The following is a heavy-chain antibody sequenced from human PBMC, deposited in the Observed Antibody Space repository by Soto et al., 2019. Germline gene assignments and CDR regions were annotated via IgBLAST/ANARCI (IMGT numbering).Heavy chain of an antibody. V-gene: IGHV1-2*04. D-gene: IGHD1-26*01. CDR1: GYTFTGYY. Sequence: GASVKVSCKASGYTFTGYYMHWVRQAPGQGLEWMGWINPNSGGTNYAQKFQGWVTMTRDTSISTAYMELSRLRSDDTAVYYCAILVGATTKLDYYYGMDVWGQGTTVTV. CDR3: AILVGATTKLDYYYGMDV. CDR2: INPNSGGT. J-gene: IGHJ6*02.